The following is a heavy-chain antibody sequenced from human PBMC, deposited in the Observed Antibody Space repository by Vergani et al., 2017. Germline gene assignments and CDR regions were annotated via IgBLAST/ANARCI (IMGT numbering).Heavy chain of an antibody. J-gene: IGHJ3*02. CDR1: GYTFTGYY. V-gene: IGHV1-2*02. CDR2: INPNSGGT. D-gene: IGHD2-2*01. Sequence: QVQLVQSGAEVKKPGASVKVSCKASGYTFTGYYMHWVRQAPGQGLEWMGWINPNSGGTNYAQKFQGRVTMTRDTSISTAYMELSRLRSDDTAVYYCASPYCSNTSCYGEDAFDIWGQGTMVTVSS. CDR3: ASPYCSNTSCYGEDAFDI.